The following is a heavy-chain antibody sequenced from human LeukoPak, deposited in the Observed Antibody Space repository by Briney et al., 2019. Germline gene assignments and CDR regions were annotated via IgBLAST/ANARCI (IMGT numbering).Heavy chain of an antibody. V-gene: IGHV3-23*01. J-gene: IGHJ4*02. CDR3: AKTLVGATSGPDYYFDS. CDR2: ISGSGGST. Sequence: GGSLRLSCAASGFSFSSYAMTWVRQAPGKGLEWVSAISGSGGSTFYPDSVKGRFTIHRDNSKNTLYLQINSLRAEDTAVYYCAKTLVGATSGPDYYFDSWGQGTLVTVSS. D-gene: IGHD1-26*01. CDR1: GFSFSSYA.